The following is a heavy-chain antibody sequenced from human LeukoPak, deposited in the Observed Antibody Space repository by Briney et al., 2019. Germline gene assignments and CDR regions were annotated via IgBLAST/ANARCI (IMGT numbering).Heavy chain of an antibody. J-gene: IGHJ6*03. V-gene: IGHV4-4*09. CDR3: ARLITGLGVPYYYYMDV. CDR2: TYTSGST. CDR1: GGSISSYY. Sequence: NPSETLSLTCTVSGGSISSYYWSWIRQPPGKGLEWIGYTYTSGSTNYNPSLKSRVTISVDTSKNQFSLKLSSVTAADTAVYYCARLITGLGVPYYYYMDVWGKGTTVTVSS. D-gene: IGHD5-24*01.